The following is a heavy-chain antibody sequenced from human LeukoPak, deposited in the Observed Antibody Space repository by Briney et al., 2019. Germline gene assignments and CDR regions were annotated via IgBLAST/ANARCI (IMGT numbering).Heavy chain of an antibody. CDR1: GGSFSGYY. CDR3: ARGTRRLIY. Sequence: SETLSLTCAVYGGSFSGYYWSWIRQPPGKGLEWIGETNHSGSTNYNPSLKSRVTISVDTSKNQFSLKLSSVTAADTAVYYCARGTRRLIYWGQGTLVTVSS. CDR2: TNHSGST. D-gene: IGHD2-21*01. J-gene: IGHJ4*02. V-gene: IGHV4-34*01.